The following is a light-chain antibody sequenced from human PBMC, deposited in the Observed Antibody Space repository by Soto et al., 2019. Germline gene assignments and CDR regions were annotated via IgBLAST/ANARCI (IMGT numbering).Light chain of an antibody. Sequence: DIQLTQSPSFLSASVGDRVTITCRASQGISSYLAWYQQKPGKAPKLLIYAASTLQSGVPSRFSGSGSGTEFTLTISSRQPADFSTYYCQQLNSYLRTFGPGTKVDIK. CDR3: QQLNSYLRT. J-gene: IGKJ3*01. CDR1: QGISSY. CDR2: AAS. V-gene: IGKV1-9*01.